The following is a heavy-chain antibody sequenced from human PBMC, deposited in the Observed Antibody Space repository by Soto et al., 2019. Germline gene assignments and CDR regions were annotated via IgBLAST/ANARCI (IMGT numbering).Heavy chain of an antibody. D-gene: IGHD6-13*01. CDR1: GGSVNIGTYY. V-gene: IGHV4-61*01. CDR2: VHQSGST. J-gene: IGHJ4*02. Sequence: SETLSLTCTVPGGSVNIGTYYWSWIRQPPGKGLEWIGFVHQSGSTNYNPSLKGRLTISVDTSKNQFSLKLTSVTAADTAVYYCARARATIAAAAIFDCWGQGTLVTVSS. CDR3: ARARATIAAAAIFDC.